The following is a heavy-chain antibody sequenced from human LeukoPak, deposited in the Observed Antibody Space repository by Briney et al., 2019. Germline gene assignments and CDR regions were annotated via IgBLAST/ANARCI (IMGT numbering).Heavy chain of an antibody. D-gene: IGHD2-2*01. V-gene: IGHV1-2*02. Sequence: ASVRVSCKASGYTFTGYYMHWVRQAPGQGLEWMGWINPNSGGTNYAQKFQGRVTMTRDTSISTAYMELSRVRSDDTAVYYCTREESSTTCSDVWGQGTTVTVSS. CDR3: TREESSTTCSDV. CDR2: INPNSGGT. CDR1: GYTFTGYY. J-gene: IGHJ6*02.